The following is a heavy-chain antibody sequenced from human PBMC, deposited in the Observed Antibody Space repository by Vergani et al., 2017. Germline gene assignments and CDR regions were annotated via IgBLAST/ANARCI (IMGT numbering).Heavy chain of an antibody. CDR3: AKAGVVVPLFYFDY. V-gene: IGHV3-33*06. CDR2: IWYDGSNK. J-gene: IGHJ4*02. D-gene: IGHD2-15*01. CDR1: GFTFSSYG. Sequence: QVQLVESGGGVVQPGRSLRLSCAASGFTFSSYGMHWVRQAPGKGLEWVAVIWYDGSNKYYADSVKGRFTISRDNSKNTLYLQMNGLRAEDTAVYYCAKAGVVVPLFYFDYWGQGTLVTVSS.